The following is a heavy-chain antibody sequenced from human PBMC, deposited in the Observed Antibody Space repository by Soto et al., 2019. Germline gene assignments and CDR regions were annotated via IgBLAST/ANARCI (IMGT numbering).Heavy chain of an antibody. CDR2: ISSSSSYI. CDR3: AKDVLRFLEWLAFYGMDV. CDR1: GFTFSSYS. V-gene: IGHV3-21*01. J-gene: IGHJ6*02. Sequence: GGSLRLSCAASGFTFSSYSMNWVRQAPGKGLEWVSSISSSSSYIYYADSVKGRFTISRDNSKNTLYLQMNSLRAEDTAVYYCAKDVLRFLEWLAFYGMDVWGQGTTVTV. D-gene: IGHD3-3*01.